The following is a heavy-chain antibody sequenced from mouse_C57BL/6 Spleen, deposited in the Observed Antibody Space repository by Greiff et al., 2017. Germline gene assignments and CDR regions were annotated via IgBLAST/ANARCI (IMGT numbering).Heavy chain of an antibody. CDR2: INSDGSST. Sequence: EVKLMESEGGLVQPGSSMKLSCTASGFTFSDYYMAWVRQVPEKGLEWVANINSDGSSTYYLDSLKSRFIISRDNAKNILYLQMSSLKSEDTATYYCAREDYYGSSYGYFDVWGTGTTVTVSS. D-gene: IGHD1-1*01. CDR1: GFTFSDYY. V-gene: IGHV5-16*01. J-gene: IGHJ1*03. CDR3: AREDYYGSSYGYFDV.